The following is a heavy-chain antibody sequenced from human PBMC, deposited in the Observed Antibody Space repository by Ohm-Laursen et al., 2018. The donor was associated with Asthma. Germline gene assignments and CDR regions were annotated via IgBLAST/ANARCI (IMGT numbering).Heavy chain of an antibody. CDR1: GFTFSSYG. J-gene: IGHJ5*02. CDR3: AREGTLRRGFDP. Sequence: SLRLSCAASGFTFSSYGMHWVRQAPGKGLEWVAVISYDGSNKYYADSVKGRFTISRDNSKNTLYLQMNSLRAEDTAVYYCAREGTLRRGFDPWGQGTLVTVSS. D-gene: IGHD3-10*01. V-gene: IGHV3-30*03. CDR2: ISYDGSNK.